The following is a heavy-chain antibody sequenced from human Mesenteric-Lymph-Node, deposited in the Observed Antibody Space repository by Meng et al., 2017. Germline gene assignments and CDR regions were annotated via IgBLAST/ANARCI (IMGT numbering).Heavy chain of an antibody. V-gene: IGHV4-30-4*01. Sequence: QVQLQESGPGLVKPSQTLSLTCTVPVGSISSSDSYWSWIRQPPGKGLEWIGYIYNSGTAYYNPSLKSRVTISVDTSKNQFSLKLNSVTAADTAVYYCARVLKGMTTVTTWYFNLWGRGTLVTVSS. D-gene: IGHD4-17*01. J-gene: IGHJ2*01. CDR3: ARVLKGMTTVTTWYFNL. CDR1: VGSISSSDSY. CDR2: IYNSGTA.